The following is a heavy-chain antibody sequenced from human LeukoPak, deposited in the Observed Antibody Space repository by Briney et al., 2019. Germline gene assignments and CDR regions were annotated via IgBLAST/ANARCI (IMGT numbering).Heavy chain of an antibody. CDR2: ISSSSSTI. CDR3: ARVDFWIGYEN. D-gene: IGHD3-3*01. J-gene: IGHJ4*02. Sequence: GGSQRLSCAASGFTFSAYSMSWVRQAPGKGLEWVSYISSSSSTIYYADSVKGRFTISRDNAKDSLYLQMNSLRAEDTGVYYCARVDFWIGYENWGQGTLVTVSS. V-gene: IGHV3-48*04. CDR1: GFTFSAYS.